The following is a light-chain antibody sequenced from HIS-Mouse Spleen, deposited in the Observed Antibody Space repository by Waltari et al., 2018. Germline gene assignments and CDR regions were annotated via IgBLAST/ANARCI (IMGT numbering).Light chain of an antibody. Sequence: SYELTQPPSVSVSPGQTARITCSGDALPKKYAYWAQQKSGQAPGLVIYEDSKRPSGIPDRLPCSSSGTMATLTISGAQVEDEADYYCYSTDSSGNHRVFGGGTKLTVL. J-gene: IGLJ2*01. V-gene: IGLV3-10*01. CDR1: ALPKKY. CDR3: YSTDSSGNHRV. CDR2: EDS.